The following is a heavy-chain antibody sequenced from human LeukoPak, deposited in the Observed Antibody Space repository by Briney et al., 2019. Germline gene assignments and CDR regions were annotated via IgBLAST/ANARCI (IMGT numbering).Heavy chain of an antibody. CDR3: ATIVWGGASFGI. V-gene: IGHV4-59*11. CDR1: GDSITSHF. CDR2: IYSGGAT. Sequence: SETLSLTCIVSGDSITSHFWSWIRQAPGKGLEYIGYIYSGGATHSNPSLKSRVTISLDTSKNQAYLVLSSVTAADTAIYYCATIVWGGASFGIWGQGTMVVVSS. J-gene: IGHJ3*02. D-gene: IGHD2/OR15-2a*01.